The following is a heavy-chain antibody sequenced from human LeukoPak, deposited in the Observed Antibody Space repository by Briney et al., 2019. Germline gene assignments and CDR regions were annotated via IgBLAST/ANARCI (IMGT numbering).Heavy chain of an antibody. Sequence: SETLSLTCAVYGGSFSGYYWSWIRQPPGKGLEWIGYIYYSGSTNYNPSLKSRVTISVDTSKNQFSLKPSSVTAADTAVYYCARRAPLFDPRGQGTIDTGSS. CDR2: IYYSGST. V-gene: IGHV4-59*01. J-gene: IGHJ5*02. CDR1: GGSFSGYY. CDR3: ARRAPLFDP.